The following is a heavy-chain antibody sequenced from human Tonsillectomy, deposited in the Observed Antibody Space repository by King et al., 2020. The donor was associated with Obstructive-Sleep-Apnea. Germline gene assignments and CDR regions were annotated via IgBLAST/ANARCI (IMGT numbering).Heavy chain of an antibody. V-gene: IGHV3-30*04. CDR3: SDLVGYCSSISCPGY. D-gene: IGHD2-2*01. CDR1: GFTFSSYS. CDR2: ISNDGSNK. J-gene: IGHJ4*02. Sequence: QLVQSGGGVVQPGRALRLSCAASGFTFSSYSMNWVRQAPGKGLEWVALISNDGSNKYYVDSVKGRFTISRDNSKNTLYLQMDSLRAEDTAVYYCSDLVGYCSSISCPGYWGQGTLVTVSS.